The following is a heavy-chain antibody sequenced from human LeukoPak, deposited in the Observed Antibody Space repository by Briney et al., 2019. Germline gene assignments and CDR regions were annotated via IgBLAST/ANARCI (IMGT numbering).Heavy chain of an antibody. CDR3: VKDLSGWYSFDY. Sequence: GGSLRLSCSASGFTFSSCAMHWVRQAPGMGLEYVSGINDYGTTTHYGDSVRGRVTISRDDSKNTVHLQMSSLRAEDPAVYYCVKDLSGWYSFDYWGQGTLVTVSS. V-gene: IGHV3-64D*09. CDR2: INDYGTTT. D-gene: IGHD6-19*01. J-gene: IGHJ4*02. CDR1: GFTFSSCA.